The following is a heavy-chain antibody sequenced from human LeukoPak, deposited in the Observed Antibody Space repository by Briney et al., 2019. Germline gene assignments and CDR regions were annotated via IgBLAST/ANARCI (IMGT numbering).Heavy chain of an antibody. CDR1: GFTFDDYA. Sequence: GGSLRLSCAASGFTFDDYAMHWVRQAPGKGLEWVSGISWNSGSIGYADSVKGRFTISRDNAKNSLYLQMNSLRAEDTAVYYCARVPVHSGDDAFDIWGQGTMVTVSS. CDR3: ARVPVHSGDDAFDI. D-gene: IGHD3-10*01. V-gene: IGHV3-9*01. CDR2: ISWNSGSI. J-gene: IGHJ3*02.